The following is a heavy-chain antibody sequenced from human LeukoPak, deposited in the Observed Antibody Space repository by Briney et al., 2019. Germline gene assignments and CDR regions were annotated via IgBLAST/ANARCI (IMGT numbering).Heavy chain of an antibody. Sequence: GGTLRLSCAASGFSFSSYSMNWVRQAPGKGLEWGSSISSSSSYIYYADSVKGRFTISRDNAKNSLYLQMNSLRAEDTAVYYCARLGLGGWYVLNAFDIWGQGTMVTVSS. CDR2: ISSSSSYI. J-gene: IGHJ3*02. D-gene: IGHD6-19*01. CDR1: GFSFSSYS. CDR3: ARLGLGGWYVLNAFDI. V-gene: IGHV3-21*01.